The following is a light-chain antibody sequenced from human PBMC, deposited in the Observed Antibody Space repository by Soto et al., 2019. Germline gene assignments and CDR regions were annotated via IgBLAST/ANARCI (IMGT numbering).Light chain of an antibody. CDR1: QSVSRSY. Sequence: ESVFTQSPGTLSLSPGERATLSCRASQSVSRSYFAWYQQKPGQAPWLIIYGASSRATCIPDRFSGSGSGSDFTLTISRLEPEDFAMYYCQQYGSLWTFGQGTKVEIK. CDR3: QQYGSLWT. J-gene: IGKJ1*01. CDR2: GAS. V-gene: IGKV3-20*01.